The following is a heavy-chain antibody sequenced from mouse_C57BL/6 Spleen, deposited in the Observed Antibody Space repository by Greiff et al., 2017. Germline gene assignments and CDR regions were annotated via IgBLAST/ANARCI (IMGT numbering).Heavy chain of an antibody. Sequence: QVQLQQPGAELVRPGSSVKLSCKASGYTFTSYWMDWVKQRPGQGLEWIGNIYPSDSETHYNQKFKDKATLTVDKSSSPAYMQLSSLTSEDSAVYYCARAGIYYGLYAMDFWGQGTSVTVSS. J-gene: IGHJ4*01. CDR2: IYPSDSET. CDR1: GYTFTSYW. V-gene: IGHV1-61*01. CDR3: ARAGIYYGLYAMDF. D-gene: IGHD1-1*01.